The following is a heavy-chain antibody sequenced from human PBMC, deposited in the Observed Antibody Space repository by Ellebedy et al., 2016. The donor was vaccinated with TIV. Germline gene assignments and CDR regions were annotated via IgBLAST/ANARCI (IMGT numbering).Heavy chain of an antibody. V-gene: IGHV4-59*01. Sequence: MPSETLSLTCTVSGGSTSTYYWTWIRQPPAKGLEWIGNVYYSGSPNYNPSLKSRVTISLDTSKKQFSLKLDSVTAADTAVYYCARGFLSKWLDPWGRGILVTVAS. J-gene: IGHJ5*02. CDR3: ARGFLSKWLDP. CDR2: VYYSGSP. CDR1: GGSTSTYY.